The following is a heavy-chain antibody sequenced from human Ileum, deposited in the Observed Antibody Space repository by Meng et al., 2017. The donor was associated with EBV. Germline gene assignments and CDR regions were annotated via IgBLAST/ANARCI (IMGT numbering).Heavy chain of an antibody. D-gene: IGHD2-15*01. CDR3: ARELMYCSGGSCYPFDY. V-gene: IGHV4-39*07. Sequence: GLGERWETLSLTCTVSGGSISGSSYDWGWLRQPPGKGLEWIGRIYYGGSTYYNPSLKSRVTISVDTSKNQFSLKLSSVTAADTAVYYCARELMYCSGGSCYPFDYWGQGTLVTVSS. J-gene: IGHJ4*02. CDR1: GGSISGSSYD. CDR2: IYYGGST.